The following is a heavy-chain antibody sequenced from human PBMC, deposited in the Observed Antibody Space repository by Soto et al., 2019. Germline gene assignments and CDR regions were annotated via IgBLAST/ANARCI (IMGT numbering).Heavy chain of an antibody. CDR1: GFTFSSYA. CDR3: ARVVGATQMDFDY. Sequence: GGSLRLSCAASGFTFSSYAMSWVRQAPGKGLEWVSAISGSEKYYVDSVRGRFTMSRDNAKNSLYLQMNSLRAEDTAVYYCARVVGATQMDFDYWGQGTLVTVSS. CDR2: ISGSEK. V-gene: IGHV3-7*01. D-gene: IGHD1-26*01. J-gene: IGHJ4*02.